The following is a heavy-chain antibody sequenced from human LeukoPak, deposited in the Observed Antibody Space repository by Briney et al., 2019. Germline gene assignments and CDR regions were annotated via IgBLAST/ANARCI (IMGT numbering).Heavy chain of an antibody. CDR2: IDTGVGAT. CDR3: AKGGISTTGIEA. Sequence: IDTGVGATFYAVSVKGRFTISRDNSKNRLYLQMSSLRDDDTAVYYCAKGGISTTGIEAWGQGTLVTVSS. D-gene: IGHD6-13*01. V-gene: IGHV3-23*01. J-gene: IGHJ5*02.